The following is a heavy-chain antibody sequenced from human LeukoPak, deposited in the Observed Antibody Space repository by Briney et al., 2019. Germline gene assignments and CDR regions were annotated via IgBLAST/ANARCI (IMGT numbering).Heavy chain of an antibody. D-gene: IGHD3-10*01. CDR2: IYYSGST. Sequence: SETLSLTCTVSGGSISSYYWSWIRQPPGKGLEWIGYIYYSGSTNYNPSLKSRVTISVDTSKNQFSLKLSSVTAADTAVYYCARVDSGSYWATNYYYYYMDVWGKGTTVTISS. CDR3: ARVDSGSYWATNYYYYYMDV. V-gene: IGHV4-59*01. J-gene: IGHJ6*03. CDR1: GGSISSYY.